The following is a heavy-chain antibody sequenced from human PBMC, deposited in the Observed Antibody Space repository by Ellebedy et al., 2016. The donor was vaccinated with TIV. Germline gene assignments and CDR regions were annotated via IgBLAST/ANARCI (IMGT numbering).Heavy chain of an antibody. D-gene: IGHD6-19*01. V-gene: IGHV3-23*01. CDR3: AKDQERESSGWYAGFDY. CDR2: ISGSGGST. CDR1: GFTFSSYA. J-gene: IGHJ4*02. Sequence: GESLKISCAASGFTFSSYAMSWVRQAPGKGLEWVSAISGSGGSTYYADSVKGRFTISRDNSKNTLYLQMNSLRAEDTAVYYCAKDQERESSGWYAGFDYWGQGTLVTVSS.